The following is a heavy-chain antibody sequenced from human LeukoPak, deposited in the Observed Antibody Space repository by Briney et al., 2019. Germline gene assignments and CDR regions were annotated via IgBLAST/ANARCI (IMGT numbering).Heavy chain of an antibody. D-gene: IGHD4-11*01. J-gene: IGHJ4*02. CDR1: GFIFSHYA. CDR2: IWSDSSNK. V-gene: IGHV3-33*06. CDR3: AKDIRRGFDYTNSLDY. Sequence: PGGSLRLSCATSGFIFSHYAMHWVRQAPGKGLEWVAGIWSDSSNKYYSDAVKVRFAISRDDPSKMVYLQMNSLRVEDTAVYYCAKDIRRGFDYTNSLDYWGQGILVTVSS.